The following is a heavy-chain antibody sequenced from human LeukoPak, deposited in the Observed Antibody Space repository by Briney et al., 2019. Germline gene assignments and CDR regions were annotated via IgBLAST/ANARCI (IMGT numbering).Heavy chain of an antibody. D-gene: IGHD2-2*01. J-gene: IGHJ3*02. CDR1: GFTFSSYS. V-gene: IGHV3-21*01. CDR2: ISSSSSYI. CDR3: ARMGVVPAAGLGAFDI. Sequence: GRSLRLSCAASGFTFSSYSMNWVRQAPGKGLEWVSSISSSSSYIYYADSVKGRFTISRDNAKNSLYLQMNSLRAEDTAVYYCARMGVVPAAGLGAFDIWGQGTMVTVSS.